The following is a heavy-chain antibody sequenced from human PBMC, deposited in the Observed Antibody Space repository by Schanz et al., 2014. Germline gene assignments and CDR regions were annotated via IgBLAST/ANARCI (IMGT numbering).Heavy chain of an antibody. CDR3: AREIPAGGHFDY. J-gene: IGHJ4*02. CDR2: ISYDGNNK. CDR1: GFTFSSYG. D-gene: IGHD2-15*01. V-gene: IGHV3-30*19. Sequence: LVESGGGVVQPGRSLRLSCAASGFTFSSYGMHWVRQVPGKGLEWVALISYDGNNKYYADSVKGRFTISRDNSKNTLYLRMISLRAEDTAMFYCAREIPAGGHFDYWGQGTLVSVSS.